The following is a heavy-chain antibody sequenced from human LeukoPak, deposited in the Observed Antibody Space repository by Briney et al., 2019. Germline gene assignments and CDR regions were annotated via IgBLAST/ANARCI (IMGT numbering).Heavy chain of an antibody. D-gene: IGHD5-24*01. J-gene: IGHJ4*02. V-gene: IGHV3-11*01. Sequence: GGSLRLSCAASGFSFSDYYMSWIRHVPGKGLEWVSYISGSGVTLYYADSVKGRFIISRDNAKNSVYLQMHGLGAADTALYFCARGEKMADYWGQGTLVTVSS. CDR2: ISGSGVTL. CDR1: GFSFSDYY. CDR3: ARGEKMADY.